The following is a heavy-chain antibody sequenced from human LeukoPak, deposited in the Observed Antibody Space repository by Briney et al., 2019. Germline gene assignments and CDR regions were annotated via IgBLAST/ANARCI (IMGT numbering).Heavy chain of an antibody. D-gene: IGHD6-25*01. J-gene: IGHJ2*01. Sequence: PSETLSLTCTVSGGSISSYYWSWIRQPPGKGLEWIGYIYYSGSTNYNPSLKSRVTISVDTSKNQFSLKLSSVTAADTAMYYCARQGGGFWYFDLWGRGTLVTVSS. CDR3: ARQGGGFWYFDL. CDR1: GGSISSYY. CDR2: IYYSGST. V-gene: IGHV4-59*08.